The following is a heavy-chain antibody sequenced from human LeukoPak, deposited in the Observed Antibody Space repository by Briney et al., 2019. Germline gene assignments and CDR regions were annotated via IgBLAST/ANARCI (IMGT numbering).Heavy chain of an antibody. CDR1: GFTFSSYS. D-gene: IGHD3-22*01. J-gene: IGHJ4*02. Sequence: GGSLRFSCAASGFTFSSYSMNWVRQAPGKGLEWVSSISSSSSYIYYADSVKGRFTISRDNAKNSLYLQMNSLRAEDTAVYYCARHRYYYDSSGSPHFVYWGQGTLVTVSS. CDR2: ISSSSSYI. CDR3: ARHRYYYDSSGSPHFVY. V-gene: IGHV3-21*01.